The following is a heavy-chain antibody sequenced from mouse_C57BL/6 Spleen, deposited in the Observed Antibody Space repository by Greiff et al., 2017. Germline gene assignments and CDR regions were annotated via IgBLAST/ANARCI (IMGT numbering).Heavy chain of an antibody. CDR2: IYPGSGST. Sequence: QVQLKQPGAELVKPGASVKMSCTASGYTFTSYWIPWVKQRPGQGLEWIGDIYPGSGSTNYNEKVKSKATLTLDTSSSTAYMQLSSLTSEDSAIYYGARECGSSYYYAIDYWGQGTSVTVSS. J-gene: IGHJ4*01. CDR3: ARECGSSYYYAIDY. CDR1: GYTFTSYW. V-gene: IGHV1-55*01. D-gene: IGHD1-1*01.